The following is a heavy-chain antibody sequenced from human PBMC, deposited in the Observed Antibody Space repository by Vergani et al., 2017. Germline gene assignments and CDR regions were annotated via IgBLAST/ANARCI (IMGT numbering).Heavy chain of an antibody. D-gene: IGHD3-22*01. CDR1: GFTFSHYW. CDR3: ARINYYGSSGYSLTRWHNWFDP. V-gene: IGHV3-7*01. CDR2: INQAGSEK. J-gene: IGHJ5*02. Sequence: EVQLVESGGGLVQPGGSLRLSCAASGFTFSHYWMSWVRQAPGKGLEWVANINQAGSEKYYVDSVKGRFTISRDNAKNSLYLQMNSLRAEDTALYYCARINYYGSSGYSLTRWHNWFDPWGQGTLITFSS.